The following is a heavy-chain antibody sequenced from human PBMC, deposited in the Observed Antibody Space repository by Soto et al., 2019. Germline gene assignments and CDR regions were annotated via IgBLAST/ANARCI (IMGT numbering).Heavy chain of an antibody. CDR2: INPNSGGT. CDR1: GYTFTGYY. J-gene: IGHJ4*02. V-gene: IGHV1-2*04. Sequence: ASVKVSCKASGYTFTGYYMHWVRQAPGQGLEWMGWINPNSGGTNYAQKFQGWVTMTRDTSISTAYMELSRLRSDDTAVYYCARGYCTNGVCYLFDYWGQGTLVTVSS. D-gene: IGHD2-8*01. CDR3: ARGYCTNGVCYLFDY.